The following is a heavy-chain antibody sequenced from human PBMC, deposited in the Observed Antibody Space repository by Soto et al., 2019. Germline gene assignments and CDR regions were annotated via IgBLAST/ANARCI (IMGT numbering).Heavy chain of an antibody. Sequence: PSETLSLTCAVYGGSFSGYYWSWIRQPPGKGLEWIGEINHSGSTNYNPSLKSRVTISADTSKNQFSLKLSSVTAADTAVYYCARGGGCSGGSRHEKRNWFDPWGQGTLVTVSS. CDR2: INHSGST. V-gene: IGHV4-34*01. D-gene: IGHD2-15*01. CDR1: GGSFSGYY. J-gene: IGHJ5*02. CDR3: ARGGGCSGGSRHEKRNWFDP.